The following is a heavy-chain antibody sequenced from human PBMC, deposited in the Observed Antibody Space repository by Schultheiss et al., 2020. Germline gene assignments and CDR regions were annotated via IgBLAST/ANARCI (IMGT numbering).Heavy chain of an antibody. V-gene: IGHV3-33*08. J-gene: IGHJ6*02. D-gene: IGHD3-10*01. CDR2: IWYDGSNK. CDR3: ARAGMVRAQHYYYYGMDV. Sequence: GGSLRLSCAASGFTFSSYWMHWVRQAPGKGLVWVAVIWYDGSNKYYADSVKGRFTISRDNSKNTLYLQMNSLRAEDTAVYYCARAGMVRAQHYYYYGMDVWGQGTTVTVSS. CDR1: GFTFSSYW.